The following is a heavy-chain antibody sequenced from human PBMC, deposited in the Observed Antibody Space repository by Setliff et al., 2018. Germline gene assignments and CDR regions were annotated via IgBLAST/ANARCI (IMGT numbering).Heavy chain of an antibody. J-gene: IGHJ4*02. CDR3: ATYYYGSGSNYIPPHFEY. V-gene: IGHV3-7*01. CDR1: GLSYINDW. Sequence: GGSLRLSCTASGLSYINDWVSWVRQAPGKGLEWLASINPHGSEKYYADSVKGRFTISTDNAKNSLYLQMNSLRAEDTAVYYCATYYYGSGSNYIPPHFEYWGLGTLVTVSS. D-gene: IGHD3-10*01. CDR2: INPHGSEK.